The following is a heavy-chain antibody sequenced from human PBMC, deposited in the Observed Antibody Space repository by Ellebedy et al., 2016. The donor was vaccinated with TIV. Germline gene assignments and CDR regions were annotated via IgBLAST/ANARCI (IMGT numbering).Heavy chain of an antibody. V-gene: IGHV1-46*01. CDR2: INPSGGST. CDR1: GYTFTSYY. D-gene: IGHD3-10*01. J-gene: IGHJ4*02. CDR3: ARDLTMVRGVIISSPGY. Sequence: AASVKVSCKASGYTFTSYYMHWVRHAPGQGREWMGIINPSGGSTSSAQKCQGRVPMTRDTSTSTVYMELSSLRSEDTAVYYCARDLTMVRGVIISSPGYWGQGTLVTVSS.